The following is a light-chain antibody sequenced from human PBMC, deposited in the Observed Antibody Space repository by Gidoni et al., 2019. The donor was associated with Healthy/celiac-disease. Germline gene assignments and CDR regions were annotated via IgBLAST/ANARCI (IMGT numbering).Light chain of an antibody. J-gene: IGKJ3*01. V-gene: IGKV1-33*01. CDR2: YAS. CDR1: QDISNY. CDR3: QQYDNLPVFT. Sequence: DITMSQSQSSLSASVGDRVTITCQASQDISNYLNWYQQKPRKAPKLLIYYASNLETGVLSRFSGSGSGTDFSFPISSLQPEDIATSYCQQYDNLPVFTFGPXTKVDIK.